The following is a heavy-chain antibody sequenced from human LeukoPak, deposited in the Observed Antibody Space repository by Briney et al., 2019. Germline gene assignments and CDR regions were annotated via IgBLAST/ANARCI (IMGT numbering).Heavy chain of an antibody. CDR2: ISAYNGNT. J-gene: IGHJ4*02. CDR3: ARGEVRATTPDF. Sequence: ASVNVSCKASGYTFTSYGISWVRQAPGQGLEGMGWISAYNGNTNYAQKLQGRATMTSDTSTRNAYIELRSLRSAATAVYYCARGEVRATTPDFWGQGTLVTVSS. V-gene: IGHV1-18*01. CDR1: GYTFTSYG. D-gene: IGHD1-26*01.